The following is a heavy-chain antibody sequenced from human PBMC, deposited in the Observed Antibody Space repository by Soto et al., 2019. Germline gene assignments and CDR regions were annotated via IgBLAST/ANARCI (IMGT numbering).Heavy chain of an antibody. CDR1: GFTFSSYD. CDR3: ARAYCGGDCYSGRGAFDI. Sequence: GGSLRLSCAASGFTFSSYDMHWVRQATGKGLEWVSAIGTAGDTYYPCSVKGRFTISRENAKNSLYLQMNSLRAEDTAVYCCARAYCGGDCYSGRGAFDIRGQGTMVTVSS. D-gene: IGHD2-21*02. J-gene: IGHJ3*02. CDR2: IGTAGDT. V-gene: IGHV3-13*01.